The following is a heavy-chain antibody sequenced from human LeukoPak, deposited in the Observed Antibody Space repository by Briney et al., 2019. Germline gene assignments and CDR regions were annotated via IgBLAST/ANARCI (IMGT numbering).Heavy chain of an antibody. V-gene: IGHV3-30*02. D-gene: IGHD2-21*02. CDR3: AKGDTS. CDR1: GFNFTNYD. Sequence: GGSLRLSCAASGFNFTNYDMHWVRQAPGKGLVWVAFIRYDGSDKYYADSVKGRFTISRDNSKNTLYLQMNSLRTEDTAVYYCAKGDTSWGQGTLVTVSS. CDR2: IRYDGSDK. J-gene: IGHJ5*02.